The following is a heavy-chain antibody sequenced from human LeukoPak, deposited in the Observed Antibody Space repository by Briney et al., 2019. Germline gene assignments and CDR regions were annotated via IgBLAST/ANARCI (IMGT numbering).Heavy chain of an antibody. Sequence: GGSLRLSCTTSGFSFGGYAMTWVRQAPGKGLQWVGFIRSKVYGETTEYAASVKGRFTMSRDDSRGIAYLEMNSLKIGDTAVYYCAKTIYPVLDYYGLDVWGQGTTVTVSS. CDR1: GFSFGGYA. D-gene: IGHD3-3*02. CDR3: AKTIYPVLDYYGLDV. J-gene: IGHJ6*02. V-gene: IGHV3-49*04. CDR2: IRSKVYGETT.